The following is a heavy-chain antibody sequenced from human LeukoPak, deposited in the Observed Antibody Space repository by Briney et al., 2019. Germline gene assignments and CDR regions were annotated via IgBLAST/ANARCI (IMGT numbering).Heavy chain of an antibody. J-gene: IGHJ4*02. Sequence: SETLSLTCTVSGGTISSGSSYWSWIRQPAGKGLEWIGRIYTSGSTNYNPSLKSRVTISVDTSKNQFSLKLSSVTAADTAVYYCARDPVGSSWSGGRYCGQGTLVTVSS. D-gene: IGHD6-13*01. CDR2: IYTSGST. CDR1: GGTISSGSSY. V-gene: IGHV4-61*02. CDR3: ARDPVGSSWSGGRY.